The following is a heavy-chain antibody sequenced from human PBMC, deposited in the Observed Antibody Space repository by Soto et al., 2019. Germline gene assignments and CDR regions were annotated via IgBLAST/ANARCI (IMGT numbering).Heavy chain of an antibody. CDR2: IWYDGSNK. J-gene: IGHJ4*02. CDR3: ARCGDDRSLY. Sequence: GGLMSVWRGAAGGTCRNHGRHWVSKAPGKGLEWVAVIWYDGSNKYYADSVKGRFTISRDNSKNTLWLQMDSLRVEYTAVYYCARCGDDRSLYWGQGTRVTVSS. CDR1: GGTCRNHG. V-gene: IGHV3-33*08. D-gene: IGHD5-12*01.